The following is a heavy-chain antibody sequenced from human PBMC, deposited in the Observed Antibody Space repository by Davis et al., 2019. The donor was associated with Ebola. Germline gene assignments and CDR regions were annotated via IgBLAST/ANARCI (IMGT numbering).Heavy chain of an antibody. CDR1: GYSFTNFW. CDR2: IYPGDSTT. J-gene: IGHJ4*02. D-gene: IGHD3-16*01. Sequence: GESLKISCQGSGYSFTNFWIAWVRQMPGKGLEWMGIIYPGDSTTKYSPSFEGLVTISFDRSTTTAYLQWGSLKAADSATYDCASGMMGFRFDYWGQGTPVTVSS. CDR3: ASGMMGFRFDY. V-gene: IGHV5-51*01.